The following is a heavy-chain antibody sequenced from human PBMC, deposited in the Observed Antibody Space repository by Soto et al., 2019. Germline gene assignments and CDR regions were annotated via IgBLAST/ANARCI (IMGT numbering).Heavy chain of an antibody. V-gene: IGHV4-30-4*01. CDR2: IYYSGST. D-gene: IGHD3-16*01. CDR3: AAWGTDYYYYGMDV. CDR1: GGSISSGDYY. Sequence: SETLSLTCTVSGGSISSGDYYWSWIRQPPVKGLEWIGYIYYSGSTYYNPSLKSRVTISVDASKNQFSLKLSSVTAADTAVYYCAAWGTDYYYYGMDVWGQGTTVTSP. J-gene: IGHJ6*02.